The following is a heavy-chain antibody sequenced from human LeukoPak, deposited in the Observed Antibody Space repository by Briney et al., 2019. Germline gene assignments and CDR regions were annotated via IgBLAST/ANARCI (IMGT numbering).Heavy chain of an antibody. Sequence: GGPLRLSCAASGFTFSSYSMNWVRQAPGKGLEWVSSISSSSSYIYYADSVKGRFTISRDNAKNSLYLQMNSLRAEDTAVYYCASTYCSGGSCYSGGVDYWGQGTLVTVSS. V-gene: IGHV3-21*01. J-gene: IGHJ4*02. CDR1: GFTFSSYS. CDR2: ISSSSSYI. D-gene: IGHD2-15*01. CDR3: ASTYCSGGSCYSGGVDY.